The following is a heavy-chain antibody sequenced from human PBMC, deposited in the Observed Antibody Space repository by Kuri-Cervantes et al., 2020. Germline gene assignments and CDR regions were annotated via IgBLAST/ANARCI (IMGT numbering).Heavy chain of an antibody. J-gene: IGHJ6*02. D-gene: IGHD3-9*01. CDR3: ARNWGAVRYFDWYRVSPYYYYYGMDV. CDR2: IIPIFGTA. Sequence: SVKVSCKASGGTFSSYVINWVRQAPGQGLEWMGGIIPIFGTANYAQKFQGRVTITADESTTTAYMELSSLRSEDTAVYYCARNWGAVRYFDWYRVSPYYYYYGMDVWGQGTTVTVSS. V-gene: IGHV1-69*13. CDR1: GGTFSSYV.